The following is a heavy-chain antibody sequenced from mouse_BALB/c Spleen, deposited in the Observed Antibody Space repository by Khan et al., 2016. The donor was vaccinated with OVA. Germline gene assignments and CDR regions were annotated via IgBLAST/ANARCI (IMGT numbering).Heavy chain of an antibody. CDR1: GFSLTIYG. D-gene: IGHD2-10*01. CDR3: ARQPYYHYNIMDY. CDR2: IWSDGST. J-gene: IGHJ4*01. V-gene: IGHV2-6-1*01. Sequence: QVQLQQSGPGLAAPSQSLSITCTISGFSLTIYGVHWVRQPPGKGLEWLAVIWSDGSTSYTSALKSRLTITKDNSQSQVFLKMNSLQTDDTAIYFCARQPYYHYNIMDYWGQGTSVTVSS.